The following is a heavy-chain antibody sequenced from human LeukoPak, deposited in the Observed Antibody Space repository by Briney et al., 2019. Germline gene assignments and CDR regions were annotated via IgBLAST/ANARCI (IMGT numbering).Heavy chain of an antibody. V-gene: IGHV4-61*02. Sequence: SETLSLTCTVSGGSISSGNYYWTWIRQPAGKGLELIGRIYTSGSTSYNPSLKSRVTISVDTSRNQFSLKLSSVTAADTAVYYCASSSQLATYYYYYYMDVWGKGTTVTVSS. CDR2: IYTSGST. CDR1: GGSISSGNYY. CDR3: ASSSQLATYYYYYYMDV. J-gene: IGHJ6*03. D-gene: IGHD5-24*01.